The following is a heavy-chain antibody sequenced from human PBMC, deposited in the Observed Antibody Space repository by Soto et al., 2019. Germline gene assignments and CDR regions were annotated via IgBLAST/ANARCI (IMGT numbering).Heavy chain of an antibody. V-gene: IGHV3-30*18. CDR2: ISYEGSNK. CDR3: AKDFRGDGAFDI. Sequence: GGSLRLSCAASGFTFSSYGMHWVRQAPGKGLEWVAVISYEGSNKYYADSVKGRFTISRDNSKNTVNLKKNSLRAEDTAVYYCAKDFRGDGAFDIWGQGTTVTVSS. D-gene: IGHD3-16*01. J-gene: IGHJ3*02. CDR1: GFTFSSYG.